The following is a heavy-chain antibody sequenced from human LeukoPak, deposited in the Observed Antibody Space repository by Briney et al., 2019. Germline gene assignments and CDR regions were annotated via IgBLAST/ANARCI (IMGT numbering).Heavy chain of an antibody. V-gene: IGHV4-34*01. D-gene: IGHD2-2*03. Sequence: PSETPSLTCAVYGGSFSGYYWSWIRQPPGKGLEWIGEINHSGSTNYNPSLKSRVTISVDTSKNQFSLKLSSVTAADAAVYYCARVGYCSSTSCYQRGNWFDPWGQGTLVTVSS. CDR3: ARVGYCSSTSCYQRGNWFDP. CDR2: INHSGST. J-gene: IGHJ5*02. CDR1: GGSFSGYY.